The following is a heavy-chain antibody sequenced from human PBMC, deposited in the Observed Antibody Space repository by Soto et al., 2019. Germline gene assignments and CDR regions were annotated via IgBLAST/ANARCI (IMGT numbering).Heavy chain of an antibody. V-gene: IGHV3-7*01. D-gene: IGHD1-7*01. Sequence: EVQLVASGGGFVQPGGSLRLSCAASGFTFSNYWMTWVRQAPGKGLEWVANLKQDGSQKYYVDSVKGRFTVSRDNAKNSLYLQLNSLRAEDTAVYYCARGQTTTYWGQGTLVTVSS. CDR1: GFTFSNYW. CDR3: ARGQTTTY. CDR2: LKQDGSQK. J-gene: IGHJ4*02.